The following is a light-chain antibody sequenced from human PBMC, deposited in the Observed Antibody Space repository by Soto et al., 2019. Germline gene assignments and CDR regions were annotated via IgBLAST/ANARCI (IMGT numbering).Light chain of an antibody. V-gene: IGLV2-14*01. Sequence: QSVLTQPASVSGSPGQSITISCTGTSSDVGGYNYVSWYQQHPGKAPKLMIYEVSNRPSGVSNRFSGSKSGNTASLTISGLQAEDEADYYCSSYTSSSTLAYVFATGTKVTVL. CDR3: SSYTSSSTLAYV. CDR2: EVS. J-gene: IGLJ1*01. CDR1: SSDVGGYNY.